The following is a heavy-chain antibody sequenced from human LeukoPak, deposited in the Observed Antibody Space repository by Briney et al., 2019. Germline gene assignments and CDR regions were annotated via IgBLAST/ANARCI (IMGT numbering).Heavy chain of an antibody. J-gene: IGHJ4*02. Sequence: TGGSLRLSCVASGFSLSRHWMHWVRQAPGEGLVWVSRVNGDGSSTTYADSVKGRFTISRDSAENTLYLQMNSLRAEDTAVYYCARGFGTAIDYWGRGTLVTVSS. CDR1: GFSLSRHW. D-gene: IGHD3-10*01. CDR3: ARGFGTAIDY. CDR2: VNGDGSST. V-gene: IGHV3-74*03.